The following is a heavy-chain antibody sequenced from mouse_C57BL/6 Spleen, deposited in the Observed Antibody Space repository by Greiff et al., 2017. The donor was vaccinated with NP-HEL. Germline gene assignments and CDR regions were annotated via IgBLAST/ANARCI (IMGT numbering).Heavy chain of an antibody. J-gene: IGHJ2*01. V-gene: IGHV1-50*01. CDR2: IDPSDSYT. CDR1: GYTFTSYW. Sequence: QVQLQQPGAELVKPGASVKLSCKASGYTFTSYWMQWVKQRPGQGLEWIGEIDPSDSYTNYNQKFKGKATLTVDTSSSTAYMQLSSLTSEDSAVYYCARSRDGYYVHFDYWGQGTTLTVSS. D-gene: IGHD2-3*01. CDR3: ARSRDGYYVHFDY.